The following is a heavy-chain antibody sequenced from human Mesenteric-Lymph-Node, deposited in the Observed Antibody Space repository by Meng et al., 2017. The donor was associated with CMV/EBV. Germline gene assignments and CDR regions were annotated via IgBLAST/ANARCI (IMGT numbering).Heavy chain of an antibody. D-gene: IGHD3-22*01. CDR1: GGSFTGYY. V-gene: IGHV4-34*01. Sequence: ESLKISCAVYGGSFTGYYWSWIRQSPGKGLEWIGEINHSGSTKYNPSLKSRVTISVDTSKTQFSLKLSSVTAADTAIYYCARGGRFDSSRDYYYYYYGMDVWGQGTTVTVSS. CDR2: INHSGST. J-gene: IGHJ6*02. CDR3: ARGGRFDSSRDYYYYYYGMDV.